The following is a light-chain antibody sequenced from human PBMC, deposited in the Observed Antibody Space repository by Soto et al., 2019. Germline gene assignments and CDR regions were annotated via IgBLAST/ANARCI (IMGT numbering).Light chain of an antibody. CDR1: QGISSY. CDR3: QQYNSYST. CDR2: AAS. J-gene: IGKJ1*01. Sequence: DIQLTHSPSFLSASVVYIVTITCRSSQGISSYLAWYQQKPGKAPKLLIYAASALQSGVPSRFSGSGSGIEFTLTISSLQPDDFATYYCQQYNSYSTFGQGTKVDIK. V-gene: IGKV1-9*01.